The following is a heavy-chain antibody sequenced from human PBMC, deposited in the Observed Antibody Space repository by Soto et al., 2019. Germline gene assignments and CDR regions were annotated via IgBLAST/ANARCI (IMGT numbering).Heavy chain of an antibody. CDR2: IIPIFGTA. CDR3: AALYYYDSIGYYGYFDY. Sequence: QVQLVQSGAEVKKPGSSVKVSCKASGGTFSSYAISWVRQAPGQGLEWMGGIIPIFGTANYAQKFQGRVTITADECTSTAYMELSSLRSEDTAVYYCAALYYYDSIGYYGYFDYWGQGTLVTVSS. J-gene: IGHJ4*02. V-gene: IGHV1-69*01. CDR1: GGTFSSYA. D-gene: IGHD3-22*01.